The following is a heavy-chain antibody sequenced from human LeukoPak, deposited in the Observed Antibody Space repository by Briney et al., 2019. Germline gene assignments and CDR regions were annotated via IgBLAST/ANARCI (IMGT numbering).Heavy chain of an antibody. CDR2: TSSSDAGT. D-gene: IGHD3-22*01. CDR3: AKGVLLVSMRVIIPNAFDL. Sequence: GGSLRLSCAVSGFPLSSYAMSWVRQAPGKGLEWVSATSSSDAGTYYADSVRGRFTISRDNAKNSLYLQINSLRDEDTAVYYCAKGVLLVSMRVIIPNAFDLWGQGTMVTVSS. V-gene: IGHV3-23*01. J-gene: IGHJ3*01. CDR1: GFPLSSYA.